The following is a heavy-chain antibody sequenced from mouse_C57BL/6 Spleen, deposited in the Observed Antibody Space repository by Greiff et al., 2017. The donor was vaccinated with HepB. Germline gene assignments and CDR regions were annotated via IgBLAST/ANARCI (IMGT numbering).Heavy chain of an antibody. D-gene: IGHD2-3*01. CDR2: IDPETGGT. CDR3: TRFYDGYYNY. Sequence: VQLQESGAELVRPGASVTLSCKASGYTFTDYEMHWVKQTPVHGLEWIGAIDPETGGTAYNQKFKGKAILTADKSSSTAYMELRSLTSEDSAVYYCTRFYDGYYNYWGQGTTLTVSS. V-gene: IGHV1-15*01. J-gene: IGHJ2*01. CDR1: GYTFTDYE.